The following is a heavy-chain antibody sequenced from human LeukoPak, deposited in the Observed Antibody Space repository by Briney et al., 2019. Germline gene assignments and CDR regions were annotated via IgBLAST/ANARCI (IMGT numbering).Heavy chain of an antibody. CDR2: IYSSGNT. Sequence: SETLSLTCTVSGGSIRSNYWSWIRQSAGKGLEWIGRIYSSGNTNYNPSFESRVTMSVDTSKNQLSLKLKSVTAADTAVYYCARHGSGSGSYYHYFDFWGQGTLVTVSS. CDR1: GGSIRSNY. D-gene: IGHD3-10*01. V-gene: IGHV4-4*07. J-gene: IGHJ4*02. CDR3: ARHGSGSGSYYHYFDF.